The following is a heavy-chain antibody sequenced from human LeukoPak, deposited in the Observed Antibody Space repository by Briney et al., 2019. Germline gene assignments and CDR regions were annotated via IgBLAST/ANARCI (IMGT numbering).Heavy chain of an antibody. J-gene: IGHJ4*02. D-gene: IGHD6-19*01. Sequence: ASVKVSCKASGYTFTSYYMHWVRQAPGQGLEWMGIINPSGGSTSYAQKFQGRVTMTRDMSTSTVYMELSSLRSEDTAVYYCARVGGIAVAGYYFDYWGQGTLVTVSS. CDR3: ARVGGIAVAGYYFDY. CDR2: INPSGGST. CDR1: GYTFTSYY. V-gene: IGHV1-46*01.